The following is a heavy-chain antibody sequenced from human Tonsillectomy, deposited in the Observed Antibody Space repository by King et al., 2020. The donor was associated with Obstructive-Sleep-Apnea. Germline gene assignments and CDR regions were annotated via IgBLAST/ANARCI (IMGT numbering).Heavy chain of an antibody. CDR3: ARVSYGSGSLDY. CDR1: GGSISSGDYY. V-gene: IGHV4-30-4*01. D-gene: IGHD3-10*01. Sequence: VQLQESGPGLVKPSQTLSLTCTVSGGSISSGDYYWSWIRQPPGKGLEWIGYIYYSGSTYYNPSLKGRVTISVDTSKNHFSLKLSSVTAADTAVYYCARVSYGSGSLDYWGEGTLVTVSS. J-gene: IGHJ4*02. CDR2: IYYSGST.